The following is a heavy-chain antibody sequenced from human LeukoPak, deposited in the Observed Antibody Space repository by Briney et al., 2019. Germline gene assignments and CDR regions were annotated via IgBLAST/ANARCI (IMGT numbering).Heavy chain of an antibody. CDR2: INAGNGNT. D-gene: IGHD1-26*01. J-gene: IGHJ5*02. CDR3: ARGHCIVGATWSQFDP. Sequence: ASVKVSCKASGYTFTSYAMHWVRQAPGQRLEWMGWINAGNGNTKYSQEFQGRVTITRDTSASTAYMELSSLRSEDMAVYYCARGHCIVGATWSQFDPWGQGTLVTVSS. V-gene: IGHV1-3*03. CDR1: GYTFTSYA.